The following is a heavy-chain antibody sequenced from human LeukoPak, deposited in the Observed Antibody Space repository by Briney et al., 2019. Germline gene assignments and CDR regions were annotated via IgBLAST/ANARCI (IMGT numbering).Heavy chain of an antibody. CDR3: ARLGGSYYTY. CDR1: GFAFSSYW. V-gene: IGHV3-7*01. Sequence: GGSLRLSCVASGFAFSSYWMTWVRQAPGKGLEWVANIKQDGGEEYYVDSVKGRFIISRDNAKNSLFLQMNSLRVEDTAVYYCARLGGSYYTYWGQGTLVTVSS. D-gene: IGHD1-26*01. CDR2: IKQDGGEE. J-gene: IGHJ4*02.